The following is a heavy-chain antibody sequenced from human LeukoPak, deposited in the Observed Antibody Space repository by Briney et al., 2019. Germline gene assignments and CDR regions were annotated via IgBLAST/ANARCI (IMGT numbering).Heavy chain of an antibody. J-gene: IGHJ4*02. CDR1: GYTFTGYY. CDR3: ARILGYCSGGSCPTDY. V-gene: IGHV1-2*02. D-gene: IGHD2-15*01. Sequence: KPGASVKVSCTASGYTFTGYYIHWVRQAPGQGLEWMGWINPNSGGTNYAQKFQGRVTMTRDTSISTAYMELSRLTSDDTAVYYCARILGYCSGGSCPTDYWGRGTLVTVSS. CDR2: INPNSGGT.